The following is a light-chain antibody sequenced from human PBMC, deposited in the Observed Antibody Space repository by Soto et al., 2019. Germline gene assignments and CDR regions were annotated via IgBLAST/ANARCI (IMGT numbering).Light chain of an antibody. CDR3: QSYDRSLSVWV. Sequence: QSVLTQPPSVSGAPGQRVTISCTGRSSNIGAGYDVHWYHQLPGTAPKLLIYGNNNRPSGVPDRFSGSRSGTSASLAITGLQDEDEADYYCQSYDRSLSVWVFGGGTKLTVL. CDR2: GNN. J-gene: IGLJ3*02. CDR1: SSNIGAGYD. V-gene: IGLV1-40*01.